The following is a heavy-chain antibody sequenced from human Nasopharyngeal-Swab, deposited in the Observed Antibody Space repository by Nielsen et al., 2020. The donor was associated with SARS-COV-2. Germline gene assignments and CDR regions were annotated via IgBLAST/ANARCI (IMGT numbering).Heavy chain of an antibody. Sequence: SETLSLTCTVSGGSISSYYWSWIRQPAGKGLEWIGRIYTSGSTNYNPSLKSRVTMSVDTSKNQFSLKLCSVTAADTAVYYCARDRKEMSGYGDGPLDYWGQGTLVTVSS. J-gene: IGHJ4*02. CDR1: GGSISSYY. V-gene: IGHV4-4*07. CDR2: IYTSGST. D-gene: IGHD4-17*01. CDR3: ARDRKEMSGYGDGPLDY.